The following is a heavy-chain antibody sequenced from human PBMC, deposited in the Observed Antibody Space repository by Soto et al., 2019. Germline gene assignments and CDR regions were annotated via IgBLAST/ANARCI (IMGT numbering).Heavy chain of an antibody. V-gene: IGHV1-18*04. J-gene: IGHJ6*02. CDR2: ISGYNAHT. CDR1: GYTFTNNG. CDR3: ARSSTHFIMGF. D-gene: IGHD3-16*01. Sequence: QVQLVQSGGEVRKPGASVKVSCKTSGYTFTNNGITWLRQAPGQGLEWMGWISGYNAHTKYAQKFQGRVTLTTDTLTSTAFMGLRRPRSVDTAVFYCARSSTHFIMGFWCQGTTRTVAS.